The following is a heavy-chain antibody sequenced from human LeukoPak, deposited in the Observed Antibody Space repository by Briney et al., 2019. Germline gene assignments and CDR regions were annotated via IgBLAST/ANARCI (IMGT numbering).Heavy chain of an antibody. D-gene: IGHD1-14*01. CDR2: IKQDGSEK. CDR3: ARDSSDNHGAAFDI. Sequence: GGSLRLSCEGSGFMFGKHGLSWVRQAPGKGLEWVANIKQDGSEKYYVDSVKGRFTISRDNAKNSLYLQMNSLRAEDTAVYYCARDSSDNHGAAFDIWGQGTMVTVSS. CDR1: GFMFGKHG. J-gene: IGHJ3*02. V-gene: IGHV3-7*01.